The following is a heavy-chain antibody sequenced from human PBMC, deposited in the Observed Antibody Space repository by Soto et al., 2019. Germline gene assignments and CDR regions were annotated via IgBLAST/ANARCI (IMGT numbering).Heavy chain of an antibody. V-gene: IGHV3-48*01. CDR3: AREIVVARGASYFDY. J-gene: IGHJ4*02. Sequence: GGSLRLSCAASGFSLTNYVMNWVRQAPGKGLEWISSIGGSSSTIFHADSVKGRFTISRDSAKNSLYLQMNSLRAEDTAVYYCAREIVVARGASYFDYWGPGTLVTVSS. CDR2: IGGSSSTI. CDR1: GFSLTNYV. D-gene: IGHD2-2*01.